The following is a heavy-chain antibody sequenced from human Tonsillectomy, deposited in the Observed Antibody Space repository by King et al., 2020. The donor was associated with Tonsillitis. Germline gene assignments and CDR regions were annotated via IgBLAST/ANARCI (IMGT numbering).Heavy chain of an antibody. CDR2: ILHSGST. D-gene: IGHD2-8*02. CDR1: GDSISSDNYF. Sequence: QLQESGPGLVKPSETLSLSCTVSGDSISSDNYFWGWIRQPPGQGLEWIASILHSGSTYYNPSLESRVTISVDTSKNRFSLKGRSVTAADTAMYYCARHPIWWSDRRSVWFDPWGQGILVTVSS. V-gene: IGHV4-39*07. J-gene: IGHJ5*01. CDR3: ARHPIWWSDRRSVWFDP.